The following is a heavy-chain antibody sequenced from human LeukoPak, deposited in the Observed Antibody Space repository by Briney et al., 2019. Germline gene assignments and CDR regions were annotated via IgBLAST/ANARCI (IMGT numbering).Heavy chain of an antibody. V-gene: IGHV3-66*04. CDR1: VFIFSSYW. Sequence: GGSLRLSCAASVFIFSSYWMTWVRQAPGKGLERVSVIYRGGSTYYVDSVKGRFTVSRHVSKNTLFLQMNSLRPEDTAVYYCARHYYDAKAFDVWGQGTMVTVSS. D-gene: IGHD3-22*01. CDR2: IYRGGST. J-gene: IGHJ3*01. CDR3: ARHYYDAKAFDV.